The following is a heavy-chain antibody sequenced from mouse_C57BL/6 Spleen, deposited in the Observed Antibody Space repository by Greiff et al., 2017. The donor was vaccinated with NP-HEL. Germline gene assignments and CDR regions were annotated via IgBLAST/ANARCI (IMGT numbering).Heavy chain of an antibody. D-gene: IGHD1-1*01. CDR2: IYPGDGDT. CDR1: GYAFSSSW. CDR3: ARSGYYGSSYYFDY. Sequence: VQLQQSGPELVKPGASVKISCKASGYAFSSSWMNWVKQRPGKGLEWIGRIYPGDGDTNYNGKFKGKATLTADNSSSTAYMQLSSLTSEDSAVYFCARSGYYGSSYYFDYWGQGTTLTVSS. V-gene: IGHV1-82*01. J-gene: IGHJ2*01.